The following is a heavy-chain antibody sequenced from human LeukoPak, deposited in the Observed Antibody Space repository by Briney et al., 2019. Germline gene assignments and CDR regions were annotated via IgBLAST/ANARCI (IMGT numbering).Heavy chain of an antibody. D-gene: IGHD2-21*01. CDR3: AARGDALDY. Sequence: GGSLRLSCAASGFTFSSYGMHWVRQAPGKGLEWVAVIWYDGSNKYYADSVKGRFTISRDNSKNTLYLQMNSLRAEDTAVCYCAARGDALDYWGQGTLVTVSS. V-gene: IGHV3-33*01. CDR2: IWYDGSNK. J-gene: IGHJ4*02. CDR1: GFTFSSYG.